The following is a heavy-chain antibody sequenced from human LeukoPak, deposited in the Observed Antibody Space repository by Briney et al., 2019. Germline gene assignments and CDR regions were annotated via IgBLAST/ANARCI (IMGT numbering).Heavy chain of an antibody. CDR1: GGSISSYY. Sequence: SETLSLTCTVSGGSISSYYWSWIRQPPGKGLGWIGYIYYSGSTNYNPSLKSRVTISVDTSKNQFSLKLSSVTAADTAVYYCARGPRGYSYGYLGYWGQGTLVTVSS. CDR2: IYYSGST. V-gene: IGHV4-59*01. D-gene: IGHD5-18*01. J-gene: IGHJ4*02. CDR3: ARGPRGYSYGYLGY.